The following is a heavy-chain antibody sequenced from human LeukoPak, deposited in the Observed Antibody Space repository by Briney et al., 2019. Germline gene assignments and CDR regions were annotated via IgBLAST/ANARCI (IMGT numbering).Heavy chain of an antibody. CDR2: INPNSGGT. CDR1: GYTFTSYY. V-gene: IGHV1-2*02. J-gene: IGHJ6*03. CDR3: ARGGPPIAVAGTRSYYYMDV. Sequence: ASVKVSCKASGYTFTSYYMHWVRQAPGQGLEWMGWINPNSGGTNYAQKFQGRVTMTRDTSISTAYMELSRLRSDDTAVYYCARGGPPIAVAGTRSYYYMDVWGKGTTVTVSS. D-gene: IGHD6-19*01.